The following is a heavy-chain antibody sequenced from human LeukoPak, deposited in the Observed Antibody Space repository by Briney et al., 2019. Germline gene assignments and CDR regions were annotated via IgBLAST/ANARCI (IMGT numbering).Heavy chain of an antibody. CDR3: ARGYPQHDYVWGSYRPYYYYYYMDV. CDR1: GGSFSGYY. J-gene: IGHJ6*03. CDR2: INHSGST. V-gene: IGHV4-34*01. Sequence: SETLSLTCAVYGGSFSGYYWSWIRQPPGKGLEWIGEINHSGSTNYNPSLKSRVTISVDTSKNQFSLKLSSVTAADTAVYYCARGYPQHDYVWGSYRPYYYYYYMDVWGKGTTVTVSS. D-gene: IGHD3-16*02.